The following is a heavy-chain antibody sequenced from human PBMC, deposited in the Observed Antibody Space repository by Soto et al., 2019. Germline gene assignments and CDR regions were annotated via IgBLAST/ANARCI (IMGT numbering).Heavy chain of an antibody. D-gene: IGHD5-18*01. CDR3: GRGGGGESVGYSYGQHVYGMDV. V-gene: IGHV3-21*01. Sequence: GGSLRLSCAASGFTFSSYSMNWVRQAPGKGLEWVSSISSSSSYIYYADSVKGRFTISRDNAKNSLYLQMNSLRAEDTAVYYCGRGGGGESVGYSYGQHVYGMDVWGQGTTVTVSS. CDR1: GFTFSSYS. J-gene: IGHJ6*02. CDR2: ISSSSSYI.